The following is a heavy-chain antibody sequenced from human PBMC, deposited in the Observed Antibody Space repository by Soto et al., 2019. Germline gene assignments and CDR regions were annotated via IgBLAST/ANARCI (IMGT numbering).Heavy chain of an antibody. CDR2: IYYSGST. CDR1: GGPISSYY. V-gene: IGHV4-59*01. D-gene: IGHD3-10*01. Sequence: SETLSLTCTVSGGPISSYYWSWIRQPPGKGLEWIGYIYYSGSTNYNPSLKSRVTISVDTSKNQFSLKLSSVTAADTAVYYCARAGTTMVRGVISGWFDPWGQGTLVTVSS. J-gene: IGHJ5*02. CDR3: ARAGTTMVRGVISGWFDP.